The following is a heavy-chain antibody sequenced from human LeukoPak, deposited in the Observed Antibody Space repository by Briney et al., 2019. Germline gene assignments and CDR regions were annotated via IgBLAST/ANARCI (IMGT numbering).Heavy chain of an antibody. V-gene: IGHV1-2*02. Sequence: PGASVKVSCKASGYTFSGYYMFWVRQAPGQGLEWMGWINSDSGATNYAQKFQGRVTMTRDTSISTAYMELSSLRSDDTGVYYCAAATTGTTFFDYWGQGTLVTVSS. D-gene: IGHD1-1*01. CDR2: INSDSGAT. CDR3: AAATTGTTFFDY. CDR1: GYTFSGYY. J-gene: IGHJ4*02.